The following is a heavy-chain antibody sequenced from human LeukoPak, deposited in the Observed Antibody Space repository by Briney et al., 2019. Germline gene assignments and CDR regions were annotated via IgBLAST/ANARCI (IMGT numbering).Heavy chain of an antibody. D-gene: IGHD3-3*01. Sequence: GGSLRLSCAASGFTFSSYAMSWVRQAPGKGLEWVSAISGSGGSTYYADSVKGRFTISRDNSKNTLYLQMNSLRAEDTAVYYCAKGSVLRFLEWLPQPYFDYWGQGTLATVSS. CDR3: AKGSVLRFLEWLPQPYFDY. V-gene: IGHV3-23*01. CDR2: ISGSGGST. CDR1: GFTFSSYA. J-gene: IGHJ4*02.